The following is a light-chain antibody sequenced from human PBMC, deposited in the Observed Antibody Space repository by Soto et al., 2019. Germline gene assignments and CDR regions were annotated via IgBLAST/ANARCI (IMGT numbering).Light chain of an antibody. Sequence: QPVLTQSSSASASLGSSVKHTCTLSSGHSTYIIAWHQQQPGKAPRYLMKLEGSGSYNKGSGIPDRFSGSSSGADRYLTISNLQFEDEADYYCETWDTNVVVFGGGTKLTVL. CDR1: SGHSTYI. CDR2: LEGSGSY. J-gene: IGLJ2*01. V-gene: IGLV4-60*02. CDR3: ETWDTNVVV.